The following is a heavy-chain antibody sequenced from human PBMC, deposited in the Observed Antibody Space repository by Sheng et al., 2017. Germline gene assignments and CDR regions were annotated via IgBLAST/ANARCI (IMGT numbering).Heavy chain of an antibody. CDR1: GGSLSSSSYY. D-gene: IGHD3-10*01. CDR2: IYYTGSTS. J-gene: IGHJ4*02. Sequence: QLQLQESGPGLVKPSETLSLTCTVSGGSLSSSSYYWGWIRQPPGKGLEWIGSIYYTGSTSYYNPSLKSRVTISVDTSNNQFSLKLSSVTAADTAVYYCARPAPVGGXYLGYFDYWGQGTLVHRLL. CDR3: ARPAPVGGXYLGYFDY. V-gene: IGHV4-39*01.